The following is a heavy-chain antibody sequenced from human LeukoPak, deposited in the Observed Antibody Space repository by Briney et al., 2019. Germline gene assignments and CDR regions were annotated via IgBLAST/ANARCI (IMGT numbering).Heavy chain of an antibody. CDR2: ISYNGNKK. D-gene: IGHD4-17*01. J-gene: IGHJ4*02. Sequence: PGGSLRLSCASSGFIFSHYAMHWVRQARGKGLEWVAVISYNGNKKYYADSVKGRFTISRDNSKNTLYLQMNSLRAEDTAVYYCARDSDGDLFDYWGQGTLVTVSS. CDR1: GFIFSHYA. CDR3: ARDSDGDLFDY. V-gene: IGHV3-30*04.